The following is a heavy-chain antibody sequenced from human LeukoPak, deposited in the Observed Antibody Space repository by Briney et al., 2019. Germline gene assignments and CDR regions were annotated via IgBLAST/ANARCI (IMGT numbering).Heavy chain of an antibody. J-gene: IGHJ5*02. V-gene: IGHV1-69*04. CDR2: IIPIFGIA. CDR1: GGTFSSYA. Sequence: ASVKVSCKASGGTFSSYAISWVRQAPGQGLEWVGRIIPIFGIANYAQKFQSRVTITADKSTSTAYMELSSLRSEDTAVYYCARGTTTYYDILTGYYADWFDPWGQGTLVTVSS. D-gene: IGHD3-9*01. CDR3: ARGTTTYYDILTGYYADWFDP.